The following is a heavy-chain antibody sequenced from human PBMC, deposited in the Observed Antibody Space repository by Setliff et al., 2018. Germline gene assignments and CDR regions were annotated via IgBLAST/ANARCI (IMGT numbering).Heavy chain of an antibody. CDR2: VEWNGGGT. V-gene: IGHV3-20*04. CDR1: GFTFADYG. D-gene: IGHD7-27*01. Sequence: GGSLRLSCAASGFTFADYGMNWVRQAPGKGLEWVSGVEWNGGGTGYADSVKGRFTISRDRSRNTVELQMDSLRDEDTAVYYCGRDLNNLGFIDFWGHGTPVTVSS. CDR3: GRDLNNLGFIDF. J-gene: IGHJ4*01.